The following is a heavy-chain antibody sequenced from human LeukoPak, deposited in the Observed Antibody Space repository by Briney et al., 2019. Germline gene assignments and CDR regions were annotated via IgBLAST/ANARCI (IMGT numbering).Heavy chain of an antibody. CDR2: ISSSSSTI. CDR1: GFTFSSYS. J-gene: IGHJ3*02. D-gene: IGHD1-1*01. V-gene: IGHV3-48*04. CDR3: AKSLFTSATGTGRAFHI. Sequence: GGSLRLSCAASGFTFSSYSMNWVRQAPGKGLEWVSYISSSSSTIYYADSVKGRFTISRDNAKNSLYLQMNSLRAEDTAVYYCAKSLFTSATGTGRAFHIWGQGTMVTVSS.